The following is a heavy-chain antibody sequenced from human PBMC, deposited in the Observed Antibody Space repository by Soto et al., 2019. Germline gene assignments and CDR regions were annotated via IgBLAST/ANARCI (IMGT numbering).Heavy chain of an antibody. J-gene: IGHJ1*01. CDR1: GFIFSYYA. CDR3: ARENSRISPRLFQH. V-gene: IGHV3-30-3*01. Sequence: GGALRLSCVASGFIFSYYAMHWARQAPGKGLEWVALISPAGTNQYYADSAKGRFTISRDNSKNTLYLQMNSLRPEDTGLYYCARENSRISPRLFQHWGHGTLVTVSS. D-gene: IGHD6-6*01. CDR2: ISPAGTNQ.